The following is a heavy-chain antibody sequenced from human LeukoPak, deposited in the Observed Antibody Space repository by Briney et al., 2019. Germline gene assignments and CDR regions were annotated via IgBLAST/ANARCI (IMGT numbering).Heavy chain of an antibody. CDR2: IYYSGST. CDR1: GASISSGGYY. D-gene: IGHD3-16*02. Sequence: PSETLSLTCTVSGASISSGGYYWSWIRQHPGKGLEWLGYIYYSGSTYYNPSLKSRVNISLDTSKNQFSLKLSSVTAADTAVYYCARDLGGLGELSAPTWGQGTLVTVSS. V-gene: IGHV4-31*03. CDR3: ARDLGGLGELSAPT. J-gene: IGHJ5*02.